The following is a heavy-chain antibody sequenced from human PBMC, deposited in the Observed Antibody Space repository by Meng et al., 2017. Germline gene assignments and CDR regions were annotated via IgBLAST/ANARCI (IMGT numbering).Heavy chain of an antibody. V-gene: IGHV3-74*01. J-gene: IGHJ4*02. CDR3: GTGGDYYSFHY. CDR2: TSGCGSST. Sequence: EVQPVGCAGGLVQPGGPLRLSCSVCGLNFNIYWMHGARQAPGKGLVGVSRTSGCGSSTIYAESVKGRFTISRDNDKITLYLQMNSLRGEDTAVYYCGTGGDYYSFHYWGQGTLVTVSS. D-gene: IGHD1-26*01. CDR1: GLNFNIYW.